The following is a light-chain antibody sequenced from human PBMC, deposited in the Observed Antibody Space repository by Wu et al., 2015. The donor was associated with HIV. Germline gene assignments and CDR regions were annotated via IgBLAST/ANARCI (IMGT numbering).Light chain of an antibody. CDR1: QSVTSNY. CDR3: QQYVSSPT. J-gene: IGKJ5*01. V-gene: IGKV3-20*01. CDR2: ATS. Sequence: IVMTQSPATLSVSPGERATLSCRASQSVTSNYLAWYQQKPGQAPRLLIYATSNRATGIPDRISGSGSGTLFTLTISRLEPEDSAVYFCQQYVSSPTFGQGTRLEIK.